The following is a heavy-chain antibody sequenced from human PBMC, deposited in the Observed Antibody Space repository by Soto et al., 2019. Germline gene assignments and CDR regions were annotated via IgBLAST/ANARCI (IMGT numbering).Heavy chain of an antibody. CDR1: GYTFTSYT. J-gene: IGHJ3*02. D-gene: IGHD6-13*01. CDR2: IIPILGIA. CDR3: ARSSYSSSWYVAFDI. V-gene: IGHV1-69*02. Sequence: ASVKVSCKASGYTFTSYTISWVRQAPGQGLEWMGRIIPILGIANYAQKFQGRVTITADKSTSTAYMELSSLRSEDTAVYYCARSSYSSSWYVAFDIWGQGTMVTVSS.